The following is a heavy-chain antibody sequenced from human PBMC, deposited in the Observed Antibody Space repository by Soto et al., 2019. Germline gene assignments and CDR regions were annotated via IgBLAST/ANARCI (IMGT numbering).Heavy chain of an antibody. J-gene: IGHJ6*02. CDR3: ARYLVERIAVAGTIGSYYYYYGMDV. V-gene: IGHV3-74*01. CDR1: GFTFSSYW. D-gene: IGHD6-19*01. Sequence: GGSLRLSCAASGFTFSSYWMHWVRQAPGKGLVWVSRINSDGSSTSYADSVKGRFTISRDSAKNTLYLQMNSLRAEDTAVYYCARYLVERIAVAGTIGSYYYYYGMDVWGQGTTVTVSS. CDR2: INSDGSST.